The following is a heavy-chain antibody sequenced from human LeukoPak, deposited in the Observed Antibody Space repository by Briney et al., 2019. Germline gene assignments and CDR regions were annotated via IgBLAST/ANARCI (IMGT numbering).Heavy chain of an antibody. CDR3: AREGPINNGDLDY. CDR2: ISGSSSYI. Sequence: PGVSLRLSCAASGFTFSNYYMNWVRQTPGKGLEWVSSISGSSSYIYYADSVKGRFTISRDNAKNSLYLQMNSLRAEDTAVYYCAREGPINNGDLDYWGQGTLVTVSS. D-gene: IGHD1/OR15-1a*01. V-gene: IGHV3-21*01. J-gene: IGHJ4*02. CDR1: GFTFSNYY.